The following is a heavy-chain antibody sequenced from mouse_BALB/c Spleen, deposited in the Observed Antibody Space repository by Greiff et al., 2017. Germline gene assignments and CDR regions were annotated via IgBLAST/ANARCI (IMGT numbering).Heavy chain of an antibody. Sequence: EVMLVESGGGLVKPGGSLKLSCAASGFTFSSYAMSWVRQSPEKRLEWVAEISSGGSYTYYPDTVTGRFPISRDNAKNTLYLEMSSLRSEDTAMYYCASGTTFGGMDYWGQGTSVTVSS. J-gene: IGHJ4*01. D-gene: IGHD1-1*01. CDR2: ISSGGSYT. CDR1: GFTFSSYA. V-gene: IGHV5-9-4*01. CDR3: ASGTTFGGMDY.